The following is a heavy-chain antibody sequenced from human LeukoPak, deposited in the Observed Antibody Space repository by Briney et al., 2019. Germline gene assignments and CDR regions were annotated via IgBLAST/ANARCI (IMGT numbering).Heavy chain of an antibody. CDR2: ISGSGGST. V-gene: IGHV3-23*01. Sequence: SGGSLRLSCAASGVTFSSYAMTWVRQAPGKGLEWVSAISGSGGSTYYADSVKGRFTISRDNSKNTLYLQMNSLRAEDTAVYYCAKGVDTGRVFDYYYYYGMDVWGQGTTVTVSS. CDR1: GVTFSSYA. J-gene: IGHJ6*02. CDR3: AKGVDTGRVFDYYYYYGMDV. D-gene: IGHD5-18*01.